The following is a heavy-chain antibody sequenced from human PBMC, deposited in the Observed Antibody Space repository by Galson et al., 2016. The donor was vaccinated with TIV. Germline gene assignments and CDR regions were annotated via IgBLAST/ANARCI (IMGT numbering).Heavy chain of an antibody. D-gene: IGHD3-10*01. V-gene: IGHV1-69*02. CDR1: GGTFSSYT. Sequence: SVKVSCKASGGTFSSYTISWVRQAPGQGLEWMGRIIPMLGMANYAQKFQGRVTITADMFASTVYMELSSLTSEDTAVYYCARLPSYYGSGNHWFDPWGQGTLVTVSS. CDR2: IIPMLGMA. J-gene: IGHJ5*02. CDR3: ARLPSYYGSGNHWFDP.